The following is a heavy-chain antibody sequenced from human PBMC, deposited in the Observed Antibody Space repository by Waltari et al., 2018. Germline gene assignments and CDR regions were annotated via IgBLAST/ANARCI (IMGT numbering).Heavy chain of an antibody. CDR2: INAGNGNT. J-gene: IGHJ6*02. D-gene: IGHD2-15*01. CDR3: AREPVVAATRDRYYYYGMDV. Sequence: QVQLVQSGAEVKKPGASVKVSCKASGYTFTSYAMHWVRQAPGQRLEWMGWINAGNGNTKYSQKFQGRVTITRDTSASTAYMELSSLRSEDTAVYYCAREPVVAATRDRYYYYGMDVWGQGTTVTVSS. V-gene: IGHV1-3*01. CDR1: GYTFTSYA.